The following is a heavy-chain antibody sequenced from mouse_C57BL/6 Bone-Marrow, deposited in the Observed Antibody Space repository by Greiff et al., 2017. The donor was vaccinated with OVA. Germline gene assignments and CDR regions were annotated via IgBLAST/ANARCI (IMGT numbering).Heavy chain of an antibody. D-gene: IGHD1-1*01. CDR2: IYPGDGDT. Sequence: QVQLQQSGAELVKPGASVKISCKASGYAFSSYWMNWVKQRPGKGLEWIGQIYPGDGDTNYNGKFKGKATLTADKSSSTAYMQLSSLTSEDSAVYFCAHYYYGSSYDSMDYWGQGTSVTVSS. CDR3: AHYYYGSSYDSMDY. V-gene: IGHV1-80*01. J-gene: IGHJ4*01. CDR1: GYAFSSYW.